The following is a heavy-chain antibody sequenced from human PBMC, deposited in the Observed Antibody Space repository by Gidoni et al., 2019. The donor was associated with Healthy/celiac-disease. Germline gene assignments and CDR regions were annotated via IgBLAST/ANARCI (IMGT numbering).Heavy chain of an antibody. CDR1: GFTFSSYS. J-gene: IGHJ2*01. Sequence: EVQLVESGGGLVQPGGSLRLSCAASGFTFSSYSMNWVRQAPGKGLEWVSYISSSSSTIYYADSVKGRFTISRDNAKNSLYLQMNSLRDEDTAVYYCARVSVSSGWYGSYWYFDLWGRGTLVTVSS. CDR2: ISSSSSTI. CDR3: ARVSVSSGWYGSYWYFDL. D-gene: IGHD6-19*01. V-gene: IGHV3-48*02.